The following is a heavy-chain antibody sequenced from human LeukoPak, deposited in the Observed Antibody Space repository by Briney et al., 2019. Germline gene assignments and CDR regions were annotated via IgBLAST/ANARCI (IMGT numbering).Heavy chain of an antibody. CDR1: GGSISSYY. J-gene: IGHJ4*02. Sequence: PSETLSLTCTVSGGSISSYYWSWIRQPPGKGLEWIGYIYYSGSTNYNPSLKSRVTISVDTSKNQFSLKLSSVTAADTAVYYCARSAMVRGEELDYWGQGTPVTVSS. CDR3: ARSAMVRGEELDY. D-gene: IGHD3-10*01. V-gene: IGHV4-59*08. CDR2: IYYSGST.